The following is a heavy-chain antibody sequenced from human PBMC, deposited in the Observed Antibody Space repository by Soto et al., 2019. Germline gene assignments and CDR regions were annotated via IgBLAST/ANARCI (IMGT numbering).Heavy chain of an antibody. Sequence: SETLSLTCTVSGGSISSGGYYWSWIRQHPGKGLEWIGYIYYSGSTYYNPSLKSRVTISVDTSKNQFSLKLSSVTAAGTAVYCCARAPGYYDSSGYYFYYYYGMDVWGQGTTVTVSS. D-gene: IGHD3-22*01. CDR1: GGSISSGGYY. CDR3: ARAPGYYDSSGYYFYYYYGMDV. CDR2: IYYSGST. J-gene: IGHJ6*02. V-gene: IGHV4-31*03.